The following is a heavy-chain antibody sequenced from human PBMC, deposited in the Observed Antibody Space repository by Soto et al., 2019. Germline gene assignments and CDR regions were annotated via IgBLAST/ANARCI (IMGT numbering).Heavy chain of an antibody. Sequence: SETLSPTCTVPGSSISSYYWSWIRPPPGKGLEGIGYIYYSGSTKYNSSLKSRATISVDSSKNQFSLKMSSVTAPDTALYYCARVLGGHSSSRWFDSSGQGTLVTVSS. J-gene: IGHJ5*01. CDR3: ARVLGGHSSSRWFDS. D-gene: IGHD6-19*01. CDR1: GSSISSYY. CDR2: IYYSGST. V-gene: IGHV4-59*01.